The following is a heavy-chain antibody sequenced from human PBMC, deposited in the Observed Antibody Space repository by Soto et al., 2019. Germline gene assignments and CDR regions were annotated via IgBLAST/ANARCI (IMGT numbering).Heavy chain of an antibody. D-gene: IGHD1-26*01. Sequence: ASVKVSCKASGNSFTTYYMHWVRQAPGQGLEWMGIINPSGGRTTYAQKFQGRVTITRDTSASTAYMELSSLRSEDTAVYYCAREGIVGATYYYYYYGMDVWGQGTTVTVSS. CDR3: AREGIVGATYYYYYYGMDV. V-gene: IGHV1-46*01. CDR2: INPSGGRT. CDR1: GNSFTTYY. J-gene: IGHJ6*02.